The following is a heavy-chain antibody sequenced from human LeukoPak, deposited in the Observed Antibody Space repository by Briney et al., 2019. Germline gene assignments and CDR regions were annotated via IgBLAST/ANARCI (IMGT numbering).Heavy chain of an antibody. D-gene: IGHD5-18*01. Sequence: SETLSLTCTVSGGSISSYYWSWIRQPPGKGLEWIGYIYYSGSTNYNPSLKSRVTISVDTSKNQFSLKLSSVTAADTAVYYCARDIWAPIQLWPHGYYGMDVWGQGTTVTVSS. CDR3: ARDIWAPIQLWPHGYYGMDV. CDR1: GGSISSYY. V-gene: IGHV4-59*12. CDR2: IYYSGST. J-gene: IGHJ6*02.